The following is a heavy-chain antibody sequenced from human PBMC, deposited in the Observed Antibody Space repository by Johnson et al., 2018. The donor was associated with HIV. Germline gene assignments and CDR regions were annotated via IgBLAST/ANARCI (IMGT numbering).Heavy chain of an antibody. CDR2: ISYDGTYE. D-gene: IGHD5-24*01. CDR1: GFTFSSYA. CDR3: AKDGDDGDGPDGTKGAFDI. Sequence: QVQLVESGGGVVQPGRSLRLSCAASGFTFSSYAMHWVRQAPGKGLEWVAVISYDGTYEFYADSVKGRFTISRDNSKSTLYLQMSSLRVEDTGLYYCAKDGDDGDGPDGTKGAFDIWGRGTMVTVSS. J-gene: IGHJ3*02. V-gene: IGHV3-30*04.